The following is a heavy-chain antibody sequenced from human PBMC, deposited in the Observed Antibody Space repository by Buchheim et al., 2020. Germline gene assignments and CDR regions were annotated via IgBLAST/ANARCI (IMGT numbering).Heavy chain of an antibody. CDR3: AKKGGIGRVTDYYDY. Sequence: QVQLVESGGGVVQPGRSLRLSCAASGFTFSSYAMHWVRQAPGKGLEWVAVISNDGSIQYYADSVKGRFTIYSDNSKNKLYLQMNSLRAEDTAVYYCAKKGGIGRVTDYYDYWGQGTL. CDR2: ISNDGSIQ. J-gene: IGHJ4*02. V-gene: IGHV3-30-3*02. D-gene: IGHD3-16*01. CDR1: GFTFSSYA.